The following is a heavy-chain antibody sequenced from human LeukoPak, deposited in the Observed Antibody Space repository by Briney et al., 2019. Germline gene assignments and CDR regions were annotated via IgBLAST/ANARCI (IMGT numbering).Heavy chain of an antibody. CDR2: IKSDGMTT. V-gene: IGHV3-74*01. J-gene: IGHJ4*02. D-gene: IGHD6-19*01. CDR3: VRVGAVAGTLDY. Sequence: GGSLRLSCAASGFTFDDYAMHWVRQAPGKGLVWVSRIKSDGMTTSYADSVKGRFTISRDNAKNTLYLQMNSLRAEDTAVYYCVRVGAVAGTLDYWGQGTQVTVSS. CDR1: GFTFDDYA.